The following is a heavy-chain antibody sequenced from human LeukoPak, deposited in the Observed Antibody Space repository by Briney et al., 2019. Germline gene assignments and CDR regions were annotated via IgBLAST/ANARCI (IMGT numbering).Heavy chain of an antibody. CDR3: GREPRYRPIDY. J-gene: IGHJ4*02. D-gene: IGHD3-9*01. CDR2: ISPYSGNT. Sequence: ASVKVSCKASGYTFTGYYMHWVRQAPGQGLEWMGWISPYSGNTNYAENFQDRVTLTTDTSTGTAYMELRSLRSDDTAVYYCGREPRYRPIDYWGQGTLVTVSS. CDR1: GYTFTGYY. V-gene: IGHV1-18*04.